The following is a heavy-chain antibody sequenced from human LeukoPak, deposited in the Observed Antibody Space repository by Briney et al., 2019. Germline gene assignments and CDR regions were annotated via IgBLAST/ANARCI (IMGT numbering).Heavy chain of an antibody. CDR1: GGSISSYY. D-gene: IGHD3-10*01. CDR3: ARIFRGAYFDY. Sequence: SVTLSLTCTVSGGSISSYYWSWMRQPPGKGLEWIGYIHFSGSTNYNHSLKSRVTVSDDKTKNQFSLQLSSVTAADTAVYYCARIFRGAYFDYWGQGTLVTVSS. V-gene: IGHV4-59*01. J-gene: IGHJ4*02. CDR2: IHFSGST.